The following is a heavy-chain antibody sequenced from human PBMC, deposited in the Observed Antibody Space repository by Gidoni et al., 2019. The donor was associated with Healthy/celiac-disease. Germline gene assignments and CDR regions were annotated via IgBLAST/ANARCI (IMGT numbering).Heavy chain of an antibody. CDR2: INPSGGTT. V-gene: IGHV1-46*04. CDR1: GYTFTNYY. J-gene: IGHJ4*02. CDR3: ARGHRLGGFDY. Sequence: QVQLVQSGAEVKKPGASVKVSCKASGYTFTNYYMHWVRQAPGQGLEWMGIINPSGGTTGYAQNLQGRVTMTRDTSTTTVYMELSSLRSKDTAVYYCARGHRLGGFDYWGQGTLVTVSS. D-gene: IGHD3-16*01.